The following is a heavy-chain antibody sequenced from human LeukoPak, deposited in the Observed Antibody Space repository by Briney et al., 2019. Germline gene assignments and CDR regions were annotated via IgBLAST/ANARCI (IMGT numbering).Heavy chain of an antibody. CDR2: IYYRGSANY. Sequence: SETLSLTCTVSGYSISSYYWSWIRQPPGKGLEWIGYIYYRGSANYNYNPSLKSRVTISVDTSKNQFSLRLNSVTAADTAVYYCARDRYRGVIGWFDPWGQGTLVTVSS. V-gene: IGHV4-59*01. J-gene: IGHJ5*02. CDR3: ARDRYRGVIGWFDP. CDR1: GYSISSYY. D-gene: IGHD3-10*01.